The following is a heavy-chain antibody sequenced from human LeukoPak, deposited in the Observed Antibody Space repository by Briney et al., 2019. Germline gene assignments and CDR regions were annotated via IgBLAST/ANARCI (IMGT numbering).Heavy chain of an antibody. CDR2: IYYSGST. J-gene: IGHJ4*02. CDR3: ARFPGYSSSVGYFDY. CDR1: GGSISSSSYY. Sequence: PSETLSLTCTVSGGSISSSSYYWGWIRQPPGKGLEWIGSIYYSGSTYYNPSLKSRVTISVDTSKNQFSLKLSSVTAADTAVYCCARFPGYSSSVGYFDYWGQGTLVTVSS. V-gene: IGHV4-39*01. D-gene: IGHD6-13*01.